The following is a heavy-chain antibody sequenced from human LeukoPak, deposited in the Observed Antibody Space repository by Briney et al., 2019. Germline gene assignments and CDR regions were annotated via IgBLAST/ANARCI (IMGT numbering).Heavy chain of an antibody. D-gene: IGHD2-2*02. V-gene: IGHV1-18*01. CDR1: GYTFTSYG. CDR3: AREAGGCSSTSCYNYYYYYMDV. Sequence: ASVKVSCKASGYTFTSYGISWVRQAPGQGLEWMGWISAYNGNTNYAQKLQGRVTMTTDTSTSTAYMELRSLRSDDTAVYYCAREAGGCSSTSCYNYYYYYMDVWGKGTTVTISS. J-gene: IGHJ6*03. CDR2: ISAYNGNT.